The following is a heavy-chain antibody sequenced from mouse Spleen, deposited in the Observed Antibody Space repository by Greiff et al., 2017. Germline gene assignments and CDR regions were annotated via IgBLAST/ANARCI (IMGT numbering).Heavy chain of an antibody. D-gene: IGHD2-3*01. CDR3: TRWLLLDY. CDR1: GYTFTDYE. CDR2: IDPETGGN. Sequence: VKLMESGAELVRPGASVTLSCKASGYTFTDYEMHWVKQTPVHGLEWIGAIDPETGGNAYNQKFKGKAILTADKSSSTAYMELRSLTSEDSAVYYCTRWLLLDYWGQGTTLTVSS. V-gene: IGHV1-15*01. J-gene: IGHJ2*01.